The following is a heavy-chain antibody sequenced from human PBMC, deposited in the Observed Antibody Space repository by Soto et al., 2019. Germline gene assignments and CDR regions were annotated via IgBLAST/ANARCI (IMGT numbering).Heavy chain of an antibody. CDR2: ISAYNGNT. CDR1: GYTFTSYG. Sequence: GASVKVSCKASGYTFTSYGISWVRQAPGQGLEWMEWISAYNGNTSYAQKFQGRVTMTRDTSTSTVYMELSSLRSEDTAVYYCARSAMIVVGPHVDYYYYYGMDVWGQGTTVTVSS. V-gene: IGHV1-18*01. J-gene: IGHJ6*02. CDR3: ARSAMIVVGPHVDYYYYYGMDV. D-gene: IGHD3-22*01.